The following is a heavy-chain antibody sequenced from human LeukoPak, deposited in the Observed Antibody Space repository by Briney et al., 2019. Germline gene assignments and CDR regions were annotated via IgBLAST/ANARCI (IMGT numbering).Heavy chain of an antibody. Sequence: ASVTVSCKASGYTFTGYYMHWVRQAPGQGLEWMGWINPNSGGTNYAQKFQGRVTMTRDTSISTAYMELSRLRSDDTAVYYCAREKIAAAVIGDYWGQGTLVTVSS. D-gene: IGHD6-13*01. J-gene: IGHJ4*02. CDR3: AREKIAAAVIGDY. V-gene: IGHV1-2*02. CDR1: GYTFTGYY. CDR2: INPNSGGT.